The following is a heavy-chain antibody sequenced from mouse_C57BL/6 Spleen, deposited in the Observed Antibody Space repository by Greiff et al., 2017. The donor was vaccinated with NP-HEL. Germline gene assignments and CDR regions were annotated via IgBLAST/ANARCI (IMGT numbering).Heavy chain of an antibody. V-gene: IGHV1-55*01. J-gene: IGHJ2*01. Sequence: QVQLQQPGAELVKPGASVKMSCKASGYTFTSYWITWVKQRPGQGLEWIGDIYPGSGSTNYNEKFKSKATLTVDTSASTAYMQLSSQTSGDSAVYYGARGAPITTVAYYFDYWGQGTTLTVSS. CDR3: ARGAPITTVAYYFDY. D-gene: IGHD1-1*01. CDR2: IYPGSGST. CDR1: GYTFTSYW.